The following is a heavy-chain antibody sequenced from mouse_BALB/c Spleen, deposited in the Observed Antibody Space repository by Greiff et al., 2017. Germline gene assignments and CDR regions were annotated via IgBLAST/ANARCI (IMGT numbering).Heavy chain of an antibody. CDR2: ISYSGST. CDR1: GYSITSDYA. Sequence: EVQLQQSGPGLVKPSQSLSLTCTVTGYSITSDYAWNLIRQFPGNKLEWMGYISYSGSTSYNPSLKSRISITRDTSKNQFFLQLNSVTTEDTATYYCAPYAMDYWGQGTSVTVSS. J-gene: IGHJ4*01. V-gene: IGHV3-2*02. CDR3: APYAMDY.